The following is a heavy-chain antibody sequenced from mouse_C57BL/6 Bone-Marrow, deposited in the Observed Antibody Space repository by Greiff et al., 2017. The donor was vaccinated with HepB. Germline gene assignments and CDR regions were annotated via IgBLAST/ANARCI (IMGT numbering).Heavy chain of an antibody. CDR1: GFSLTSYG. V-gene: IGHV2-6-1*01. CDR2: IWSDGST. Sequence: VQLKESGPGLVAPSQSLSITCTVSGFSLTSYGVHWVRQPPGKGLEWLVVIWSDGSTTYNSALKSRLSISKDNSKSQVFLKMNSLQTDDTAMYYCARHYLDDGYYVYYAMDYWGQGTSVTVSS. J-gene: IGHJ4*01. D-gene: IGHD2-3*01. CDR3: ARHYLDDGYYVYYAMDY.